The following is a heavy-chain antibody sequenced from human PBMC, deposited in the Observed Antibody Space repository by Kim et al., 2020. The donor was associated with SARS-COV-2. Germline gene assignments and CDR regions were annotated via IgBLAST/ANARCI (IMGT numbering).Heavy chain of an antibody. CDR3: ARERDYGMDV. V-gene: IGHV3-11*04. CDR2: TI. J-gene: IGHJ6*02. Sequence: TIYSADSVKGRFTNSRDHAKNSLYLQMNSLRAEDTAVYYCARERDYGMDVWGQGTTVTVSS.